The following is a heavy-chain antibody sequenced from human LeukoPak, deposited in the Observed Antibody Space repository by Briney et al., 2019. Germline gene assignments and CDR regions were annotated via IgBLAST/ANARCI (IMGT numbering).Heavy chain of an antibody. CDR2: ISGSGGST. J-gene: IGHJ6*03. CDR3: AKDVTYYDILADMDV. D-gene: IGHD3-9*01. CDR1: GFTFSSYG. V-gene: IGHV3-23*01. Sequence: GGSLRLSCAASGFTFSSYGMSWVRQAPGKGLEWVSAISGSGGSTYYADSVKGRFTISRDNSRNTLYLQMNSLRAEDTAVYYCAKDVTYYDILADMDVWGKGTTVTISS.